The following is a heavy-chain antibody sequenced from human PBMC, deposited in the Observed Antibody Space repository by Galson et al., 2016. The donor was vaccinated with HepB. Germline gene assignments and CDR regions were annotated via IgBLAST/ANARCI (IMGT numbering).Heavy chain of an antibody. V-gene: IGHV3-23*01. CDR2: ISDSGGST. CDR3: AKGTTLQVHFGYFDH. J-gene: IGHJ4*02. CDR1: GVTFSSYA. Sequence: SLRLSCAASGVTFSSYAMSWVRQAPGKGPEWVSGISDSGGSTYFADSVMGRFTISRDNSKNTLYLQMNSLRVDDTAVYYCAKGTTLQVHFGYFDHWGQGTLVTVSS. D-gene: IGHD1/OR15-1a*01.